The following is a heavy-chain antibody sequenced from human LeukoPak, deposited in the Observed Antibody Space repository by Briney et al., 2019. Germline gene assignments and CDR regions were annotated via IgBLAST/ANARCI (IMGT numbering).Heavy chain of an antibody. Sequence: ASVKVSCKASGYTFTSYGISWVRQAPGQGLEWMGWISAYNGNTNYAQKLQGRVAMTTDTSTSTAYMELRSLRSDDTAVYYCARVCGGDCYLDDAFDIWGQGTMVTVSS. J-gene: IGHJ3*02. CDR1: GYTFTSYG. CDR3: ARVCGGDCYLDDAFDI. D-gene: IGHD2-21*02. CDR2: ISAYNGNT. V-gene: IGHV1-18*01.